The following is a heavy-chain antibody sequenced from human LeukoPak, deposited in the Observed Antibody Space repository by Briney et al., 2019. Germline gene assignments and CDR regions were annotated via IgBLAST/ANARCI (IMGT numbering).Heavy chain of an antibody. Sequence: SETLSLTCTVSGGSISSYYWSWIRQPPGKGLEWIGSIYYSGSTSYNPSLKSRVTISVDTSKNQFSLKLTSVTAADTAVYYCAGGAQWLAHDYWGQGTLVTVSS. CDR3: AGGAQWLAHDY. CDR2: IYYSGST. D-gene: IGHD6-19*01. V-gene: IGHV4-59*05. J-gene: IGHJ4*02. CDR1: GGSISSYY.